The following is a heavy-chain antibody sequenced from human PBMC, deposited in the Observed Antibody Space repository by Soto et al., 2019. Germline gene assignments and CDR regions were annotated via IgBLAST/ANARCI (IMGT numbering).Heavy chain of an antibody. CDR2: IIPHSGGT. D-gene: IGHD1-26*01. CDR1: GYTFTGYY. Sequence: RXSVKVSCKASGYTFTGYYIHWVRQAPGQGLEWMGWIIPHSGGTKFAQKFQGRVTMTRDTSISTAYMELSRPNYDDTAMYYCARGGTYHGFDIWGQGTMVTVSS. CDR3: ARGGTYHGFDI. V-gene: IGHV1-2*02. J-gene: IGHJ3*02.